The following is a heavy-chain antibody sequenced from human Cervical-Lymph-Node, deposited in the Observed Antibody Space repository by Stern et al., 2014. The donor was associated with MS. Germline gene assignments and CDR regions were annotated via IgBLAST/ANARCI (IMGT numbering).Heavy chain of an antibody. Sequence: VQLVESGPGLVKPSQTLSLTCTVSGASISSGVYYWTWIRQPPGKGLEWIGCIHPSGSTHYNPSLESRVTMSVDASQNQFSLNLSSVTAADTAVYYCARGVDYSKNGYWGQGTLVTVSS. J-gene: IGHJ4*02. D-gene: IGHD4-11*01. CDR3: ARGVDYSKNGY. CDR1: GASISSGVYY. CDR2: IHPSGST. V-gene: IGHV4-30-4*01.